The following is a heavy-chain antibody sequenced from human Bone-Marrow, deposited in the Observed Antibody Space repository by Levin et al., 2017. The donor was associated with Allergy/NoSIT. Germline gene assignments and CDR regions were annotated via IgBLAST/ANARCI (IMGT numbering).Heavy chain of an antibody. Sequence: PSETLSLTCTVSGGSIISSSFFWGWIRQPPEKGLEWIGSMFYSGSTYNNPSLKSRITISVDTSKNQFSLKLSSVTAADTAVYYCARHRATPYSNGLYYFYSMDVWGKGSTVTVSS. CDR1: GGSIISSSFF. D-gene: IGHD4-11*01. CDR3: ARHRATPYSNGLYYFYSMDV. V-gene: IGHV4-39*01. CDR2: MFYSGST. J-gene: IGHJ6*03.